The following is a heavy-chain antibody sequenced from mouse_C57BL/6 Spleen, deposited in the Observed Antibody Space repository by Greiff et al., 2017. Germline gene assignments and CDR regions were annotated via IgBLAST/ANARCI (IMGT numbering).Heavy chain of an antibody. CDR2: ISDGGSYT. CDR3: AREGVGRFAY. J-gene: IGHJ3*01. V-gene: IGHV5-4*01. D-gene: IGHD1-1*02. Sequence: EVKLVESGGGLVKPGGSLKLSCAASGFTFSSYAMSWVRQTPEKRLEWVATISDGGSYTYYPDNVKGRFTISRDNAKNNLYLQMSHLKSEDTAMYYCAREGVGRFAYWGQGTLVTVSA. CDR1: GFTFSSYA.